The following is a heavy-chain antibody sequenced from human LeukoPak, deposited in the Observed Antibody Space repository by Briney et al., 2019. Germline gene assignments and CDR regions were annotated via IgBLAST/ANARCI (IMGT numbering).Heavy chain of an antibody. J-gene: IGHJ4*02. CDR1: GYTFTGYD. CDR2: INPNSGGT. D-gene: IGHD3-16*02. V-gene: IGHV1-2*06. Sequence: ASVRVSCEASGYTFTGYDMHWVRQAPGQGRECMGRINPNSGGTNYAQKFQGRVTMTRDTSISTAYMELSRLRSDDTAVYYCARDLIYYDYGWRTDRFHYLRQASLVTVSS. CDR3: ARDLIYYDYGWRTDRFHY.